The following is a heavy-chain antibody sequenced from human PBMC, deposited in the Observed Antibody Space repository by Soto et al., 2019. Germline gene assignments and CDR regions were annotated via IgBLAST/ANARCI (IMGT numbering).Heavy chain of an antibody. Sequence: PSETLSLTCTVSGGSVSSGSYYWSWIRQPPGKGLEWIGDIYYSGSTNYNPSLKSRVTISVDTSKNQFSLKLSSVTAADTALYYCPRPHPPIAAALGPYYYYGMDVWGQGTTVT. J-gene: IGHJ6*02. CDR1: GGSVSSGSYY. CDR3: PRPHPPIAAALGPYYYYGMDV. D-gene: IGHD6-13*01. CDR2: IYYSGST. V-gene: IGHV4-61*01.